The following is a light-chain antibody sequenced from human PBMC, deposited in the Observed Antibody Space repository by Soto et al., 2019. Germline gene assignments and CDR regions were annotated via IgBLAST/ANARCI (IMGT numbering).Light chain of an antibody. CDR2: GAS. J-gene: IGKJ1*01. CDR1: QTVSSVH. CDR3: QQYGSSGT. V-gene: IGKV3-20*01. Sequence: EIVLTQSPGTLSLSPWERASLSCMASQTVSSVHLAWYQHKPGQAPRLLIYGASRRATGVPDRFSGSGSGTDFTLTISRLEPEDFAVYYCQQYGSSGTFGQGTKV.